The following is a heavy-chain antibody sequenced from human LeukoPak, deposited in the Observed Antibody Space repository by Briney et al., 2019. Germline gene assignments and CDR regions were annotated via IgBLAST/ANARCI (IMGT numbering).Heavy chain of an antibody. D-gene: IGHD3-9*01. V-gene: IGHV1-8*01. J-gene: IGHJ4*02. CDR1: GYTFTSYD. CDR3: ARDYLYDFLTGYYSDY. CDR2: MNPNSGNT. Sequence: ASVKVSCKASGYTFTSYDINWVRQATGQGLEWMGWMNPNSGNTGYAQKFQGRVTMTRNTSISTAYMELSSLRSEDTAVYYCARDYLYDFLTGYYSDYWGQGTLVTVSS.